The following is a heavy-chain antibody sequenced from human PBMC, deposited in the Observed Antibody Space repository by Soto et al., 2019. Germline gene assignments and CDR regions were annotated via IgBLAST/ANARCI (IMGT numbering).Heavy chain of an antibody. CDR1: GGSISSDRYF. CDR3: ARGHTTFGFYYYGLDV. Sequence: QVQLQESGPGLVKPSQTLSLTCSVSGGSISSDRYFWSWVRQHPGKGLEWIAYILNSGSTYFNPSLKSRAIFSVDTSKTQFSLNPTSVTAADPAVYYCARGHTTFGFYYYGLDVWGQGTTVIVSS. D-gene: IGHD3-10*01. V-gene: IGHV4-31*03. J-gene: IGHJ6*02. CDR2: ILNSGST.